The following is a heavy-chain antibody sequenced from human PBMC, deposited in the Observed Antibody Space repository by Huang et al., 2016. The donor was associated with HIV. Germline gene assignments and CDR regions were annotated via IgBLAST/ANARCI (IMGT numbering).Heavy chain of an antibody. V-gene: IGHV5-51*01. Sequence: EVQLVQSGAEVKKPGESLKISCKGSGYMFTKYWIGWVRQMPGKGLEWMGIIYPGDSDPRYSPSFQGQVTISADKSITTAYLQWSSLKASDTAIYYCARHDGARPGWVDNWGQGTLVTVSS. CDR3: ARHDGARPGWVDN. D-gene: IGHD4-17*01. CDR1: GYMFTKYW. J-gene: IGHJ5*02. CDR2: IYPGDSDP.